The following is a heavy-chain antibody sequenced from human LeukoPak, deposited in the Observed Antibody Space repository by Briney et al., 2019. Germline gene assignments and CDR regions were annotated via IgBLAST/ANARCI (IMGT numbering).Heavy chain of an antibody. V-gene: IGHV1-69*04. CDR2: IIPILGIA. CDR1: GGTFSSYA. Sequence: SVKVSCKASGGTFSSYAISWVRQAPGQGLEWMGRIIPILGIANYAQKFQGRVTITADKSTSTAYMELSSLRSEDTAVYYCARDIIPITMIVSWFDPWGQGTLVTVSS. J-gene: IGHJ5*02. D-gene: IGHD3-22*01. CDR3: ARDIIPITMIVSWFDP.